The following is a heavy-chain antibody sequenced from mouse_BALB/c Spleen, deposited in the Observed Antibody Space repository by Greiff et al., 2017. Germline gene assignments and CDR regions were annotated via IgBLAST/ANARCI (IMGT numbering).Heavy chain of an antibody. CDR3: ARKGLLGFAY. J-gene: IGHJ3*01. CDR2: ISNGGGST. V-gene: IGHV5-12-2*01. CDR1: GFTFSSYT. D-gene: IGHD2-3*01. Sequence: EVKVVESGGGLVQPGGSLKLSCAASGFTFSSYTMSWVRQTPEKRLEWVAYISNGGGSTYYPDTVKGRFTISRDNAKNTLYLQMSSLKSEDTAMYYCARKGLLGFAYWGQGTLVTVSA.